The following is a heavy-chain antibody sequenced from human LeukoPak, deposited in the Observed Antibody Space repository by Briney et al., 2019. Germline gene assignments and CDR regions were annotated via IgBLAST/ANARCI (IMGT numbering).Heavy chain of an antibody. CDR1: GFTFSSYS. Sequence: PGGSLRLSCAASGFTFSSYSMNWVRQAPGKGLEWVAFITHEGGYIQYYAESVKGRFTISRDNSKNTLYLDMTSLRSEDAAVYYCAKDKEYASGSYPIHSWGLGTLVTVSS. CDR3: AKDKEYASGSYPIHS. V-gene: IGHV3-30*18. D-gene: IGHD3-10*01. J-gene: IGHJ4*02. CDR2: ITHEGGYIQ.